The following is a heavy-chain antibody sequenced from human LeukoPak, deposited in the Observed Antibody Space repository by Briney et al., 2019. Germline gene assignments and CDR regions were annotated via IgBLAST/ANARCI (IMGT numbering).Heavy chain of an antibody. J-gene: IGHJ4*02. Sequence: GESLQIPCKGSGYSFTNYWIGWVRRMPGKGLEWMGIIYPGDADTRYSPSFQGQVTISADKSISTAYLQWSSLRASDSAMYYCALKSRGYCSGGRCYIGYWGQGTLVTVSS. CDR2: IYPGDADT. CDR3: ALKSRGYCSGGRCYIGY. V-gene: IGHV5-51*01. D-gene: IGHD2-15*01. CDR1: GYSFTNYW.